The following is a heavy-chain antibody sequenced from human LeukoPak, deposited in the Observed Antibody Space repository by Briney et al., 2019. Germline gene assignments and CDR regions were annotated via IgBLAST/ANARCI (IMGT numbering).Heavy chain of an antibody. CDR1: GFXFDSYA. CDR2: ISRNGGST. D-gene: IGHD5-12*01. J-gene: IGHJ6*02. Sequence: GGSLRLSCGASGFXFDSYAMHWVRQAPGKGLEYVSAISRNGGSTFYANSVKGRFTISRDNSKNTLYLQMGSLRAEDTAVYYCARGGRGHDFSPNYYYDLDVWGQGTTVTVSS. CDR3: ARGGRGHDFSPNYYYDLDV. V-gene: IGHV3-64*01.